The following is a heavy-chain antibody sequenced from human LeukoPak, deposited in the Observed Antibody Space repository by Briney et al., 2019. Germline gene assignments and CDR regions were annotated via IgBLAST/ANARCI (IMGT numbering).Heavy chain of an antibody. V-gene: IGHV3-9*01. Sequence: GRSLRLSCAASGFTFRDYAMHWVRHAPGKGLEWVSGLSWNSASIAYADSVEGRFTISRDNAKNSLYLQMNSLRAEDTALYYCAKSLDSSSWYSFDYWGQGTLVTVSS. CDR2: LSWNSASI. D-gene: IGHD6-13*01. J-gene: IGHJ4*02. CDR3: AKSLDSSSWYSFDY. CDR1: GFTFRDYA.